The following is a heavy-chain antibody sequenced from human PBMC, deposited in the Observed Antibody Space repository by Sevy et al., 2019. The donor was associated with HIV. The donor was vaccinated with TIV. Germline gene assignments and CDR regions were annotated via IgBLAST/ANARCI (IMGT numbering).Heavy chain of an antibody. D-gene: IGHD2-21*02. CDR2: INPSGGST. CDR3: AKNSGAATANQTYHVDY. J-gene: IGHJ4*02. Sequence: ASVKVSCKASGYTFTSYYMHWVRQAPGQGLEWMGIINPSGGSTRYAQKFQGRVTMTRDTSTSTVYMELSSLRSEDTAVYYCAKNSGAATANQTYHVDYRGQGALVTVTS. CDR1: GYTFTSYY. V-gene: IGHV1-46*01.